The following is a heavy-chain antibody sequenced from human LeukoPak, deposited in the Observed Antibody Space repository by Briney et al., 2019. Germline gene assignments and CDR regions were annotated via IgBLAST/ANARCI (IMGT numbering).Heavy chain of an antibody. V-gene: IGHV4-59*08. CDR2: IYYSGST. Sequence: SETLSLTCTVSGGSISSYYWSWIRQSPGKGLEWIGYIYYSGSTKYNPSLKSRVIISVDTSKKQFSLKLSSVTAADTAVYYCARLLTGSSSWHIDYWGQGTLVTVSS. J-gene: IGHJ4*02. D-gene: IGHD6-13*01. CDR3: ARLLTGSSSWHIDY. CDR1: GGSISSYY.